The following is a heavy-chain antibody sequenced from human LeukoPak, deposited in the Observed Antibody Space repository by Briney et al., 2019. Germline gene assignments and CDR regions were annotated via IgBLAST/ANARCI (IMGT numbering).Heavy chain of an antibody. J-gene: IGHJ4*02. CDR1: GLTSSDYY. CDR2: ISTRGTVS. D-gene: IGHD3-9*01. V-gene: IGHV3-11*01. Sequence: PGGSLRLSCGVSGLTSSDYYMSWIRQAPGKGLELVSYISTRGTVSYSADSVGGRFTISRDDARNSLFLQMNSLRTEDTAVYFCAGGSYDILTGYPKQIDYWGQGTPVTVSS. CDR3: AGGSYDILTGYPKQIDY.